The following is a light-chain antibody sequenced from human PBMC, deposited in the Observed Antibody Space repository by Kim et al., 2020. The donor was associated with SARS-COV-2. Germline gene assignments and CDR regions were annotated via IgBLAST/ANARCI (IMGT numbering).Light chain of an antibody. CDR1: SGSIASNY. Sequence: LTQPHSVSESPGKTVTISCTRSSGSIASNYVQWYQQRPGSPPTTVIYEDNQRPSGVPDRFSGSIDSSSNSASLTISGLKTEDEADYYCQSYDSSNLNWVFGGGTQLTVL. CDR3: QSYDSSNLNWV. J-gene: IGLJ3*02. V-gene: IGLV6-57*04. CDR2: EDN.